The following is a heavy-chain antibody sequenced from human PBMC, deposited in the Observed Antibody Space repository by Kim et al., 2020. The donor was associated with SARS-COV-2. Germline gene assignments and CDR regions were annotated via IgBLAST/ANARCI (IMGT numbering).Heavy chain of an antibody. V-gene: IGHV1-2*02. CDR1: GYTFTDYY. CDR3: SKSRAFDN. J-gene: IGHJ4*02. CDR2: IDPNSGGT. Sequence: ASVKVSCKTSGYTFTDYYMHWVRQAPGQGLEWMGWIDPNSGGTRFSQKFQGRVTVTRDTSISTAYMELSGLRSDDTAVYYYSKSRAFDNWGQGTLVTVSS. D-gene: IGHD1-26*01.